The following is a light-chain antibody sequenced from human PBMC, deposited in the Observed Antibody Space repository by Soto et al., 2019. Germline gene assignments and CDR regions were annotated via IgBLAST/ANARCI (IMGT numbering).Light chain of an antibody. J-gene: IGKJ5*01. CDR3: QQRSNWPLIT. Sequence: EIVLTQSPGTLSLSPGESATLSCRASQSVSSNFLAWYQQKPGQAPRLLIYGVSSRASGIPDRFFGSGSGTDFTLTISSLEPEDFAVYYCQQRSNWPLITFGQGTRLEIK. CDR2: GVS. CDR1: QSVSSNF. V-gene: IGKV3D-20*02.